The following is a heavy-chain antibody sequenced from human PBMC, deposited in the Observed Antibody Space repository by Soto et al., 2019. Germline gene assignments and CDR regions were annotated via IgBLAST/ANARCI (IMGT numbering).Heavy chain of an antibody. CDR1: GYSFTSYW. CDR3: ARGGYCSSSSCYLATWFDP. D-gene: IGHD2-2*01. Sequence: GESLKISCKGSGYSFTSYWIGWVRQMPGKGLEWMGISYPVDSDTRYSPSFQGQVTISADKSVRPAYLQWSSLKASDTAMYYCARGGYCSSSSCYLATWFDPWGQGALVTVSS. J-gene: IGHJ5*02. CDR2: SYPVDSDT. V-gene: IGHV5-51*01.